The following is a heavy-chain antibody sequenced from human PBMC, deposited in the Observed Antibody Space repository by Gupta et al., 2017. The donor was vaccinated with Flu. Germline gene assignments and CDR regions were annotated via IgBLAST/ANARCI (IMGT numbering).Heavy chain of an antibody. V-gene: IGHV4-34*01. D-gene: IGHD5-18*01. CDR2: INHSGST. CDR1: GGSFSGYY. CDR3: ARGHTWIQRWDRAEYFQH. Sequence: QVPLQQRGAGLLTPSDTLSLTCAVYGGSFSGYYWSWIRQPPGKGLEWIGEINHSGSTNYNPSLKSRVTISVDTSKNQFSLKLSSVTAADTAVYYCARGHTWIQRWDRAEYFQHWGQGTLVTVSS. J-gene: IGHJ1*01.